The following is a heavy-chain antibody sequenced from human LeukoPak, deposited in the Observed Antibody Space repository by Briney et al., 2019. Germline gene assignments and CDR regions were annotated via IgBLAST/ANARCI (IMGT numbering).Heavy chain of an antibody. D-gene: IGHD6-19*01. V-gene: IGHV1-8*01. CDR3: ARSPHSIAVAGTYAFDI. CDR1: GYTFTSYD. J-gene: IGHJ3*02. Sequence: ASVKVSCKASGYTFTSYDINWVRQATGQGLEWMGWMNPNSGNTGYAQKFQGRVTMTRNTSISTAYMGLSSLRSEDTAVYYCARSPHSIAVAGTYAFDIWGQGTMVTVSS. CDR2: MNPNSGNT.